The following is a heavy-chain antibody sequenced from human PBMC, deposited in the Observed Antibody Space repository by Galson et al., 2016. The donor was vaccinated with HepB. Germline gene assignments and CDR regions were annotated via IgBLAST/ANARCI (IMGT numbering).Heavy chain of an antibody. CDR1: GFSLSSARMG. D-gene: IGHD1-26*01. V-gene: IGHV2-26*02. CDR2: IFWNDEE. J-gene: IGHJ3*01. CDR3: ARIHLNALSGRPDAFDV. Sequence: PALVKPTQTLTLTCTVSGFSLSSARMGVSWIRQPPGKALEWLAQIFWNDEESYSTSLKSRLTTSKDTSKNQVVLSMTNVDPVDTATYYCARIHLNALSGRPDAFDVWGQGTVVIVSS.